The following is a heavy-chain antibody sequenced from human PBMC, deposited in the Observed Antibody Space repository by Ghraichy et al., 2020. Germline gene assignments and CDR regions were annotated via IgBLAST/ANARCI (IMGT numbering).Heavy chain of an antibody. V-gene: IGHV3-48*02. CDR3: ARGAYGFDF. J-gene: IGHJ4*02. Sequence: GGSLRLSCAASGFTFNTYTMNWVRQAPGKGLEWVSCISSNSDTIYYADSVKGRFTVSRDNAKDSLYLQMNSLRDGDTAVYYCARGAYGFDFWGQGTLVTVSS. D-gene: IGHD5-12*01. CDR1: GFTFNTYT. CDR2: ISSNSDTI.